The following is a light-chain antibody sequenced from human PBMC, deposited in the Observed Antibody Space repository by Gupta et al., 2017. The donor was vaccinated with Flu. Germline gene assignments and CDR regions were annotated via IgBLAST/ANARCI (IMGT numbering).Light chain of an antibody. CDR2: WAS. Sequence: DIVMTQSPDSLAVSLGERATINCKSSQSVLYSSNNKNYLAWYQQKPGQPPKLLIYWASTRESGVPDRFSGSGSGTDFTLTISSLQAEDVAVYYCQQDDSTPLTFGQGTKVEIK. V-gene: IGKV4-1*01. J-gene: IGKJ1*01. CDR3: QQDDSTPLT. CDR1: QSVLYSSNNKNY.